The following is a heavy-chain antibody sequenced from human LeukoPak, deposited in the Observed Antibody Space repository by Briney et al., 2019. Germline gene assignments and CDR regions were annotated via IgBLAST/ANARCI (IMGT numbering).Heavy chain of an antibody. J-gene: IGHJ4*02. CDR1: GGSISSSN. D-gene: IGHD6-19*01. CDR2: ISSSSSTI. Sequence: GTLSLTCAVSGGSISSSNWWSWVRQAPGRGLEWVSYISSSSSTIYYADSVKGRFTISRDNAKNSLYLQMNSLRDEDTAVYYCARAEFSSGWYPEWGQGTLVTVSS. V-gene: IGHV3-48*02. CDR3: ARAEFSSGWYPE.